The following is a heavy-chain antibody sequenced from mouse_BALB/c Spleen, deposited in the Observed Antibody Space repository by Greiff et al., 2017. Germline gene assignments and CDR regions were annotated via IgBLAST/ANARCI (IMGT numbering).Heavy chain of an antibody. D-gene: IGHD2-1*01. V-gene: IGHV14-3*02. CDR2: IDPANGNT. J-gene: IGHJ4*01. CDR1: GFNIKDTY. Sequence: VQLQQSGAELVKPGASVKLSCTASGFNIKDTYLHWVKQRPEQGLEWIGRIDPANGNTKYDPNFQGKATITAATTSNTAYLQLSSLTSEDTAVYYCARGGNYVDYYAMDYWGQGTSVTVSS. CDR3: ARGGNYVDYYAMDY.